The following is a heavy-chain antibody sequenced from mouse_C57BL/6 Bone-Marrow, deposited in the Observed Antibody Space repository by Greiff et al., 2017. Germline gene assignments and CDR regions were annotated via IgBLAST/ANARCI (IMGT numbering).Heavy chain of an antibody. D-gene: IGHD1-1*01. V-gene: IGHV1-81*01. CDR3: ARRRLRYPVYFDV. CDR2: IYPRSGNT. Sequence: QVQLQQSGAELARPGASVKLSCKASGYTFTSYGISWVKQRTGQGLEWIGEIYPRSGNTYYNEKFKGQATLTADKSSSAAYMELRSLTSEDAAVYCGARRRLRYPVYFDVWGTGTTVTVSS. CDR1: GYTFTSYG. J-gene: IGHJ1*03.